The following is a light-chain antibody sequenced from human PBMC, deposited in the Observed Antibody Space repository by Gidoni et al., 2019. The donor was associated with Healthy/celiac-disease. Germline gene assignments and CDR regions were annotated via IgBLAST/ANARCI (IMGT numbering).Light chain of an antibody. CDR3: QQTYSTPTWT. J-gene: IGKJ1*01. CDR2: EAS. V-gene: IGKV1-39*01. Sequence: DIQMTQSPSSPSASVGDRVTITCRASQSIIRYLNWYQQKPGKAPKLLIYEASSLQIGVPSRFSGSGSGTDFTLTISSLRPEDFATYYCQQTYSTPTWTFGRGTKVEIK. CDR1: QSIIRY.